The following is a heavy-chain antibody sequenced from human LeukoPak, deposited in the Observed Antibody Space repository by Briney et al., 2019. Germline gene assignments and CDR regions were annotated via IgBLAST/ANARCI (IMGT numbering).Heavy chain of an antibody. CDR2: ISGSDGST. CDR1: GFTFSTYG. V-gene: IGHV3-23*01. CDR3: AKDQTPYSGSYYDY. D-gene: IGHD1-26*01. Sequence: PGGSLRLSCAASGFTFSTYGMNWVRQAPGKGLEWVSSISGSDGSTYYADSVKGRFTISRDNSKNTLYLQMNSLRAEDTAVYYCAKDQTPYSGSYYDYWGQGTLVTVSS. J-gene: IGHJ4*02.